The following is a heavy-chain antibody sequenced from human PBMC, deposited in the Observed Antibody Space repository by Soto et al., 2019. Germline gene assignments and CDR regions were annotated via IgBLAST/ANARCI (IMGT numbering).Heavy chain of an antibody. CDR1: GFTFSSYA. D-gene: IGHD3-22*01. Sequence: QVQLVESGGGVVQPGRSLRLSCAASGFTFSSYAMHWVRQAPGKGLEWVAVISYDGSNKYYADSVKGRFTISRDNSKNTLYLQMNSLRAEDTAVYYCAGSGYYYDSSSYFYYGTDVWGQGTTVTVSS. V-gene: IGHV3-30-3*01. CDR2: ISYDGSNK. CDR3: AGSGYYYDSSSYFYYGTDV. J-gene: IGHJ6*02.